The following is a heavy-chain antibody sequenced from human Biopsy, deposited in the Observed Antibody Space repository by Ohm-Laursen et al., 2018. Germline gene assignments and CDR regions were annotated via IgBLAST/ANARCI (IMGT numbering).Heavy chain of an antibody. J-gene: IGHJ3*02. CDR2: INAYNGDT. Sequence: ASVKVSCKPSGHTFTSFGFSWVRQAPGQGLEWMGWINAYNGDTDYAQKLQGRVSITTDTSTTTTYMELRSLRSDDTAVYYCARDLTRQPRRGAFDIWGQGTLVTVSS. CDR1: GHTFTSFG. V-gene: IGHV1-18*01. D-gene: IGHD1-14*01. CDR3: ARDLTRQPRRGAFDI.